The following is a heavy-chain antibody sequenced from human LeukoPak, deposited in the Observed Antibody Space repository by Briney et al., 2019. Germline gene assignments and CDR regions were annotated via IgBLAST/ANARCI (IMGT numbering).Heavy chain of an antibody. Sequence: HPGGSLRLSCAASGLIFSRYWMHWVRHAPGKGLVWVSRINSDGSSTIYADSVKGRFTISRDNAKNTVVLQMNSLSAEDTAVYYCATGGAQYYDYWGQGTVVTVSS. V-gene: IGHV3-74*01. D-gene: IGHD3-10*01. CDR3: ATGGAQYYDY. CDR2: INSDGSST. J-gene: IGHJ4*02. CDR1: GLIFSRYW.